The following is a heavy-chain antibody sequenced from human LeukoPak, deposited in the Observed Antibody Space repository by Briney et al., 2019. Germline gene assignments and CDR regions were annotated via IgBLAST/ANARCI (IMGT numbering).Heavy chain of an antibody. D-gene: IGHD2-2*01. CDR2: INHSGST. V-gene: IGHV4-34*01. CDR1: GGSFSGYY. Sequence: PSETLSLTCAVYGGSFSGYYWSWIRQPPGKGLEWIGEINHSGSTNYNPSLKSRVTISVDTSKNQFSLKLSSVTAADTAVYYCARPYCSSTSCYDWGDYWGQGTLVTVSS. CDR3: ARPYCSSTSCYDWGDY. J-gene: IGHJ4*02.